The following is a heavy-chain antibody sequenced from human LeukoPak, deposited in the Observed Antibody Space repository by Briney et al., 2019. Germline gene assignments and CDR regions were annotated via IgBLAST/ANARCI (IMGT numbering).Heavy chain of an antibody. CDR2: ISSSGSTI. D-gene: IGHD6-19*01. Sequence: GGSLRLSCVASGFIFSNYEMNWVRQAPGKGLEWLSYISSSGSTIYYADCVKGRFTISRDNPKKSLYLQMNSLRAEDTAVYFCARSDEITVADSYYYYAMDVWGKGTTVTVSS. CDR1: GFIFSNYE. J-gene: IGHJ6*04. CDR3: ARSDEITVADSYYYYAMDV. V-gene: IGHV3-48*03.